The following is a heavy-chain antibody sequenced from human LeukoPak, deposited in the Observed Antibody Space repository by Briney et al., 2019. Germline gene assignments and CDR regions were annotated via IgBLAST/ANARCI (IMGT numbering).Heavy chain of an antibody. CDR3: AKESPKYYFDY. Sequence: GRSLRLSCAASGFTFSSYGMHWVRQAPGKGLEWVAVISYDGSNKYYADSVKGRFTISRDNSKNTLYLQMNSLRAEDTAVYYCAKESPKYYFDYWGQGTLATVSS. CDR2: ISYDGSNK. CDR1: GFTFSSYG. J-gene: IGHJ4*02. V-gene: IGHV3-30*18.